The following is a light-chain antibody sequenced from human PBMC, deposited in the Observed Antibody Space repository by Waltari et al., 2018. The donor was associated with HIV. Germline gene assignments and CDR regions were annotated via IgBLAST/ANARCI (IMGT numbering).Light chain of an antibody. CDR3: MQGTHWPPWT. CDR1: QSLVFSDGHTY. J-gene: IGKJ1*01. V-gene: IGKV2-30*01. Sequence: DVVLTQSPLSLPVPLGQPASISCRSSQSLVFSDGHTYLNWFQQRPGQSPRRLIYKVSNRDSGVPDRFSGSGSGTDFTLKISRVEPEDVGVYFCMQGTHWPPWTFGQGTMVEIK. CDR2: KVS.